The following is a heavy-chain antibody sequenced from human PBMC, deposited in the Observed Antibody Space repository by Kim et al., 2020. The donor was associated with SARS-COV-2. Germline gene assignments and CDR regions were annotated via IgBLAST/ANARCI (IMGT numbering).Heavy chain of an antibody. D-gene: IGHD6-19*01. V-gene: IGHV4-31*03. CDR3: ARTPRGIAVAGTGRYNWFDP. CDR1: GGSISSGGYY. J-gene: IGHJ5*02. Sequence: SETLSLTCTVSGGSISSGGYYWSWIRQHPGKGLEWIGYIYYSGSTYYNPSLKSRVTISVDTSKNQFSLKLSSVTAADTAVYYCARTPRGIAVAGTGRYNWFDPWGQGTLVTVSS. CDR2: IYYSGST.